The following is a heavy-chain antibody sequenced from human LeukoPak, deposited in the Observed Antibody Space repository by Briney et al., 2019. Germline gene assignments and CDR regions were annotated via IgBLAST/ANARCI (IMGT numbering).Heavy chain of an antibody. Sequence: SETLSLTCTVSGGSISSYYWSWIRQPPGKGLEWIGYIYYSGSTNYNPSLKSRVTISVDTSKNQFSLKLSSVIAADTAVYYCARGGIAAAGTFDYWGQGTLVTVSS. CDR2: IYYSGST. CDR3: ARGGIAAAGTFDY. CDR1: GGSISSYY. V-gene: IGHV4-59*01. J-gene: IGHJ4*02. D-gene: IGHD6-13*01.